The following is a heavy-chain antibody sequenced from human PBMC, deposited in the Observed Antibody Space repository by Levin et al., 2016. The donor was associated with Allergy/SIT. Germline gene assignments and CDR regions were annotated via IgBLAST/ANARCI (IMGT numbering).Heavy chain of an antibody. CDR2: IYHSGST. J-gene: IGHJ5*02. CDR1: GGSINNNEW. D-gene: IGHD3-9*01. V-gene: IGHV4-4*02. Sequence: SETLSLTCAVSGGSINNNEWWSWVRQPPGKGLEWIGEIYHSGSTNYNPSLETRVTIAIDKSKNQFSLNLNSVTAADTAVYYCARGVRSFDWLPNNWFDPWGQGSLVTVSS. CDR3: ARGVRSFDWLPNNWFDP.